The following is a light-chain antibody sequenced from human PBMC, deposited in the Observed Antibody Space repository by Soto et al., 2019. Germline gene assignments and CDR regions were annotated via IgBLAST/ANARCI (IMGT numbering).Light chain of an antibody. CDR3: QQYGSSPT. CDR1: QSVSSSY. J-gene: IGKJ4*01. V-gene: IGKV3-20*01. CDR2: GAS. Sequence: EIVLTQSPGTLSLSPGERATLSCRASQSVSSSYLAWYQQKPGQAPRLLIYGASSRATGIPDRFSGSGSGTDFTLNISRLEPEDLAVYYCQQYGSSPTFGGGTKVEIK.